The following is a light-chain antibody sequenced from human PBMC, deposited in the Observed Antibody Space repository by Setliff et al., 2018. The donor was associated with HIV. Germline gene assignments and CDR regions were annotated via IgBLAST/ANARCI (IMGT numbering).Light chain of an antibody. J-gene: IGLJ1*01. V-gene: IGLV2-23*02. CDR1: SSDIGSYNL. CDR2: EVS. Sequence: QSVLTQPASVSGSPGQSITISCTGTSSDIGSYNLVSWYQQHPGKAPKLMIYEVSKRPSGVSNRFSGSKSGNTASLTISGLQAEDEADYYCCSYASRNTFYVFGTGTKVTVL. CDR3: CSYASRNTFYV.